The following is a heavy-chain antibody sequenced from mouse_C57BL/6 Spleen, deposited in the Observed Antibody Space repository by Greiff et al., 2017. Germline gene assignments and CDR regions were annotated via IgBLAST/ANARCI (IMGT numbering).Heavy chain of an antibody. Sequence: EVKLVESGAELVRPGASVKLSCTASGFNIKDDYMHWVKQRPEQGLEWIGWIDPENGDTEYASKFQGKATITADTSSNTAYLQLSSLTSEDTAVYYCTTDYGSSYGYWGQGTTLTVSS. V-gene: IGHV14-4*01. CDR1: GFNIKDDY. D-gene: IGHD1-1*01. CDR3: TTDYGSSYGY. J-gene: IGHJ2*01. CDR2: IDPENGDT.